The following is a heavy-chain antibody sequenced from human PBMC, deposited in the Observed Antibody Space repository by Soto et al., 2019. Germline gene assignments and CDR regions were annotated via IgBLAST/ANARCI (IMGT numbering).Heavy chain of an antibody. Sequence: QVQLVESGEGVVQPGTSLRLSSATSGFTFRRYAMHWVRQAPGKGLEWVAILWSDGSNVHYGDSVKGRFTISRDNSKNTLYLQMNDLRVEVTAVYSCAREFIDYGDSGGFDQWGQGALVTVSS. CDR2: LWSDGSNV. J-gene: IGHJ4*02. D-gene: IGHD4-17*01. V-gene: IGHV3-33*01. CDR1: GFTFRRYA. CDR3: AREFIDYGDSGGFDQ.